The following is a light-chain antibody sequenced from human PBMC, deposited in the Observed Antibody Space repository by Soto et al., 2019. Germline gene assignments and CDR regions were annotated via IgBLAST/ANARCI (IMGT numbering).Light chain of an antibody. CDR3: CSYAGGYTHYV. J-gene: IGLJ1*01. CDR1: SSIGGNNY. Sequence: FVLTQPPSASGAPGPRVPIPFFGSSSIGGNNYVYWYQQHPGKAPKLLICRNSQRPSGVPDRFSGSKSGNTASLTISGLQAEDEADYFCCSYAGGYTHYVFGTGTKVTVL. CDR2: RNS. V-gene: IGLV1-47*01.